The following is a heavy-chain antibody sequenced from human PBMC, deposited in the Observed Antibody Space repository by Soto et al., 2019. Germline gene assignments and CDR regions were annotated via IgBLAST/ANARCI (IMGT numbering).Heavy chain of an antibody. CDR3: ARGDCVRGSCSGFFDL. CDR2: TRNKANRYTT. V-gene: IGHV3-72*01. D-gene: IGHD2-15*01. Sequence: EVQLAESGGGLVQPGGSLRLSCAASGFTLSDHYVDWVRQAPGKGLEWVGRTRNKANRYTTEYAASVKGRFIISTDDSDNSLYLQMNSLKTEDTAVYFCARGDCVRGSCSGFFDLWGRGTLVTVSS. J-gene: IGHJ2*01. CDR1: GFTLSDHY.